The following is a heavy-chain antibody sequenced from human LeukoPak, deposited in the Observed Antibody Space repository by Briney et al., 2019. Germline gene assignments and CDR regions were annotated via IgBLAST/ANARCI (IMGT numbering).Heavy chain of an antibody. D-gene: IGHD6-13*01. J-gene: IGHJ4*02. CDR1: GFTFTSFG. V-gene: IGHV1-18*01. Sequence: ASVKVSCKASGFTFTSFGFSWVRQAPGQGLEWMGWISAYNGNTNYAQKLQGRVTMTTDTSTSTAYMELRSLRSDDTAVYYCARDPLWVAAAGKGFAYWGQGTLVTVSS. CDR3: ARDPLWVAAAGKGFAY. CDR2: ISAYNGNT.